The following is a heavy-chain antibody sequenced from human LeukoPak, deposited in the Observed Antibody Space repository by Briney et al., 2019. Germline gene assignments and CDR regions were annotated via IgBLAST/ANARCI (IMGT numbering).Heavy chain of an antibody. D-gene: IGHD6-19*01. CDR3: ARVRDGSGWLFDY. CDR2: INSDGSST. CDR1: GFTFSSYW. V-gene: IGHV3-74*01. Sequence: GGSLRLSCAASGFTFSSYWMHWVRQAPGKGLVWVSRINSDGSSTSYADSVKGRFTISRDNAKNSLYLQMNSLRAEDTAVYYCARVRDGSGWLFDYWGQGTLVTVSS. J-gene: IGHJ4*02.